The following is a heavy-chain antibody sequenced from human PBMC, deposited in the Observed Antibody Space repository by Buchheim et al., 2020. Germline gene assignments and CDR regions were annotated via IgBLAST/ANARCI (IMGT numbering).Heavy chain of an antibody. CDR3: ARDIYCSSTSCYLLGLYYYYYGMDV. CDR1: GFTFSSYW. D-gene: IGHD2-2*01. Sequence: EVQLVESGGGLVQPGGSLRLSCAASGFTFSSYWMSWVRQAPGKGLEWVANIKQDGSEKYYVDSVKGRFTISRDNAKNSLYLQMNSLRAEDTAVYYCARDIYCSSTSCYLLGLYYYYYGMDVWGQGTT. V-gene: IGHV3-7*03. CDR2: IKQDGSEK. J-gene: IGHJ6*02.